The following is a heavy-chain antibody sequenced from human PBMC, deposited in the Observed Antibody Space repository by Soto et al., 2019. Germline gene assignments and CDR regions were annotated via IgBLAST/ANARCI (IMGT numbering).Heavy chain of an antibody. Sequence: EVQLVESGGGLVKPGGSLRLSCAASGFTFSSYSMNWVRQAPGKGLEWVSSISSSSSYIYYADSVKGRFTISRDNAKNQLYLQMNSLRAEDTAVYYCARMGMITFGGVIVDMYYFDYWGQGTLVTVSS. CDR2: ISSSSSYI. CDR1: GFTFSSYS. D-gene: IGHD3-16*02. CDR3: ARMGMITFGGVIVDMYYFDY. V-gene: IGHV3-21*01. J-gene: IGHJ4*02.